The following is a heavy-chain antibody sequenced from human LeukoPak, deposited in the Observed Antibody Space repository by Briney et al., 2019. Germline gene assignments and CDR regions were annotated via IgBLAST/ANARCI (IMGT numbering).Heavy chain of an antibody. D-gene: IGHD6-13*01. Sequence: SETLSLTCTVSGGSISSYYWSWIRQPPGKGLEWIGYIYYSGSTNYNPSLKSRVTISVDTSKNQFSLKLSSVTAADTAVYYCARVGSSGEIWGQGTMVTVSS. CDR1: GGSISSYY. CDR2: IYYSGST. V-gene: IGHV4-59*01. CDR3: ARVGSSGEI. J-gene: IGHJ3*02.